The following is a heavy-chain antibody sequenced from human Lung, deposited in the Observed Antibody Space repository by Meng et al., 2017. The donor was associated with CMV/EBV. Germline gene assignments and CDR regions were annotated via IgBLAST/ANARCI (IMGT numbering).Heavy chain of an antibody. CDR3: ARDRGYSYGSLGMDV. V-gene: IGHV3-53*01. D-gene: IGHD5-18*01. CDR1: GFTVSSNY. CDR2: IYSGGST. J-gene: IGHJ6*02. Sequence: ESLKISCAASGFTVSSNYMSWVRQAPGKGLEWVSVIYSGGSTYYADSVKGRFTISRDNSKNTLYLQMNSLRAEDTAVYYCARDRGYSYGSLGMDVWGQGTXVNVSS.